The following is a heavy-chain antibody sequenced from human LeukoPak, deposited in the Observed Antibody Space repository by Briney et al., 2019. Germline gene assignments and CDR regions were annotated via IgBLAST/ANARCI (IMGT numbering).Heavy chain of an antibody. CDR1: GFTFSSYW. V-gene: IGHV3-7*01. D-gene: IGHD1-26*01. J-gene: IGHJ3*02. CDR3: ARVGASHI. Sequence: GGSLRLSCAASGFTFSSYWVTWVRQAPGKGLEWVANIKEDGSEKYYVDSVKGRFTISRDNAKNSLYLQMNSLRVEDTAVYYCARVGASHIWGQGTMVTVSS. CDR2: IKEDGSEK.